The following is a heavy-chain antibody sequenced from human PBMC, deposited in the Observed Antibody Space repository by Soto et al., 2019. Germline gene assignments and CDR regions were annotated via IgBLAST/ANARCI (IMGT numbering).Heavy chain of an antibody. CDR2: LHYGHSSA. CDR1: GSIFSTYS. CDR3: GTSPSSHRFDY. Sequence: GDSLKISCKGSGSIFSTYSIGWVRQMPGKGLEWVGNLHYGHSSATYSPSFQGHVTISVDKSINTAYLQWSSLKASDTAFYYCGTSPSSHRFDYWGQGTLXT. J-gene: IGHJ4*02. V-gene: IGHV5-51*01. D-gene: IGHD2-2*01.